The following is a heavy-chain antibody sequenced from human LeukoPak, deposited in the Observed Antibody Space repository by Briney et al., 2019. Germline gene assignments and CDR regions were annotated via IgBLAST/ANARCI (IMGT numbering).Heavy chain of an antibody. CDR1: GGSISNYH. D-gene: IGHD3-10*01. CDR2: LENTGST. Sequence: SETLSLTCTVSGGSISNYHWSWIRQSPGKGLEWIGNLENTGSTNYNPSLKSRVTFSLDTSNNQFSLQLTSVTAADTAIYYCAKDWNWNYYGSTVYWGQGTLVTVSS. J-gene: IGHJ4*02. V-gene: IGHV4-59*01. CDR3: AKDWNWNYYGSTVY.